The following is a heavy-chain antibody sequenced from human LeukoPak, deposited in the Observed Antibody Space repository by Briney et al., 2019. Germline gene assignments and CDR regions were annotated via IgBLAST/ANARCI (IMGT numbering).Heavy chain of an antibody. D-gene: IGHD6-25*01. CDR2: ISPNTGGT. CDR1: AYSLTDHC. Sequence: ASVKVSCKASAYSLTDHCVHWVRQAPGEGLEWMGWISPNTGGTIYAQKFQGRVTMTRDTSIITAYMELSKLRSDDTAFYYCAREVGSGTFDIWGQGTMVTVSS. J-gene: IGHJ3*02. V-gene: IGHV1-2*02. CDR3: AREVGSGTFDI.